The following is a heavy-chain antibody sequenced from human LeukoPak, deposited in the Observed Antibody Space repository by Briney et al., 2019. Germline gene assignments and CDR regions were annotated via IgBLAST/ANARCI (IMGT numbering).Heavy chain of an antibody. Sequence: SETLSLTCAVYGGSFSGFFWTWIRQPPGKGLEWIGEINHSGSTNYSPSLKSRVTISVDTSKNQFSLKLSSVTVADTAVYYCARHQGVVDLWGRGSLVTVSS. CDR2: INHSGST. CDR3: ARHQGVVDL. V-gene: IGHV4-34*01. D-gene: IGHD3-3*01. J-gene: IGHJ2*01. CDR1: GGSFSGFF.